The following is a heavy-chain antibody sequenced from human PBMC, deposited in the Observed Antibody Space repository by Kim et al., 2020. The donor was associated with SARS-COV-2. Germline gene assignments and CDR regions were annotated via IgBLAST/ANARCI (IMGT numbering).Heavy chain of an antibody. CDR1: GFSFSLYG. V-gene: IGHV3-23*01. D-gene: IGHD5-18*01. CDR3: AKGDTAVSPIDF. J-gene: IGHJ4*02. CDR2: ISGSGDSA. Sequence: GGSLRLSCAASGFSFSLYGMNWVRQAPGKGLEWISAISGSGDSAYYADSVKGRFTISRDNSKNMVSLQMNSLRADDTAVYYCAKGDTAVSPIDFWGPGTQVTVSS.